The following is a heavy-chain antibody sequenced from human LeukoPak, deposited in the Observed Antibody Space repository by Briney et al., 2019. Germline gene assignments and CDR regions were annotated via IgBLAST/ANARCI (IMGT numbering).Heavy chain of an antibody. J-gene: IGHJ4*02. CDR2: ISAYNGNT. V-gene: IGHV1-18*01. CDR1: GYTFTSYG. Sequence: ASVKVSCKASGYTFTSYGISWVRQAPGQGLEWMGWISAYNGNTNYAQKLQGRVTMTTDTSTSTAYMELRSLRSDDTAVYYCATTNRAYYYDSSGYCPYWGQGTLVTVSS. CDR3: ATTNRAYYYDSSGYCPY. D-gene: IGHD3-22*01.